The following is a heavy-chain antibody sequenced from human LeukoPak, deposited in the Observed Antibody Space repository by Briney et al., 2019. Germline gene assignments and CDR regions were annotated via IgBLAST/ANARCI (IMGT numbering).Heavy chain of an antibody. J-gene: IGHJ4*02. V-gene: IGHV2-5*02. Sequence: SGPTLVNPTQTLTLTCTFSGFSLSTSGVGVGWIRQPPGKALEWLALIYWDDDKRYSPSLKSRLTITKDTSKNQVVLTITNMDPVDTATYYCAHSHSSSWPTRRSHIFDYWGQGTLVTVSS. CDR1: GFSLSTSGVG. CDR2: IYWDDDK. CDR3: AHSHSSSWPTRRSHIFDY. D-gene: IGHD6-13*01.